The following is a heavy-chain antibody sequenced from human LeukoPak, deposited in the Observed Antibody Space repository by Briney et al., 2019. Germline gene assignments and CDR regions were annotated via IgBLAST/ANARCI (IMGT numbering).Heavy chain of an antibody. CDR1: GYTFTSYD. V-gene: IGHV1-8*01. J-gene: IGHJ6*02. CDR3: ARVRSSWYGYYYYGMDV. CDR2: MNPNSGNT. D-gene: IGHD6-13*01. Sequence: ASVKVSCKASGYTFTSYDINWVRQATGQGLEWMGWMNPNSGNTGYAQKSQGRVTMTRNTSISTAYMELSSLRSEDTAVYYCARVRSSWYGYYYYGMDVWGQGTTVTVSS.